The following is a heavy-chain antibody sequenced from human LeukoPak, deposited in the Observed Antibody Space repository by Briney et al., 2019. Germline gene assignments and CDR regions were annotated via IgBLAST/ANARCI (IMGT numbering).Heavy chain of an antibody. CDR3: ARVGDFGDYGGTD. Sequence: ASVRVSCKASGYTFTSHYIHWVRQAPGQGLEWMGIVNPNGGSTSYSQQFLGRVTMTRDMSTNTAYMELSSLRSEDTAVYYCARVGDFGDYGGTDWGQGTLVTVSS. CDR1: GYTFTSHY. D-gene: IGHD4-17*01. CDR2: VNPNGGST. J-gene: IGHJ4*02. V-gene: IGHV1-46*01.